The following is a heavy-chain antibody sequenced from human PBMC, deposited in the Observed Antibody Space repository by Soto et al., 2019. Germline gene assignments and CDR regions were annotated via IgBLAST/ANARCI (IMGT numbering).Heavy chain of an antibody. Sequence: EVQLVESGGGLVQPGGPLRLSCAVYGFAFSSYWMHWVRQTPGKGLVWVSRINSDGTSTAYADSVKGRFTISRDNAKDTLYLEMNSLRAEDTAVYYCARDGWDLEWLLRVYSYMDVWGKGTTVTVSS. D-gene: IGHD3-3*01. CDR1: GFAFSSYW. CDR3: ARDGWDLEWLLRVYSYMDV. J-gene: IGHJ6*03. CDR2: INSDGTST. V-gene: IGHV3-74*01.